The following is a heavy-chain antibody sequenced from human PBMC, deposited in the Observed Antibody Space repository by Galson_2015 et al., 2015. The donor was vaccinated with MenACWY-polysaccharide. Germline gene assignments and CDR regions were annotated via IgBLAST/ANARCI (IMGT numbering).Heavy chain of an antibody. CDR1: GGTFDDHG. CDR2: VLPLLGQP. D-gene: IGHD6-25*01. V-gene: IGHV1-69*10. Sequence: SVKVSCKASGGTFDDHGYTWLRQAPGPGLEWFGRVLPLLGQPPSAPPLPALLTIPADKSQSPVSLELSRLASADTAVYYCTRVGCSGPTCYFAFWGQGTLVIVSS. J-gene: IGHJ4*02. CDR3: TRVGCSGPTCYFAF.